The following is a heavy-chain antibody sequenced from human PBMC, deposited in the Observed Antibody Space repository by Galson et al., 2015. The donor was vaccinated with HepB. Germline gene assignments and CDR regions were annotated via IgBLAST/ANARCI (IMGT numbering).Heavy chain of an antibody. Sequence: SVKVSCKASGYTFTSYYMHWVRQAPGQGLEWMGIINPSGGSTSYAQKFQGRVTITRDTSASTAYMELSSLRSEDTALYYCARDGPSYRGGYYFDYWGQGTLVAVSS. J-gene: IGHJ4*02. CDR1: GYTFTSYY. CDR3: ARDGPSYRGGYYFDY. V-gene: IGHV1-46*01. CDR2: INPSGGST. D-gene: IGHD3-16*02.